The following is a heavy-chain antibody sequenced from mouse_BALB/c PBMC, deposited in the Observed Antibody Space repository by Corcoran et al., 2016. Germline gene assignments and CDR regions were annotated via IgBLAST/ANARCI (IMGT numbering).Heavy chain of an antibody. CDR1: GYTFTSYV. V-gene: IGHV1S136*01. CDR2: INPYNDGT. CDR3: ARLYPGIAMDY. Sequence: EVQLQQSGPELVQPGASVKMSCKASGYTFTSYVMHWVKQKPGQGLEWIGYINPYNDGTKYNEKFKGKATLTSDKSSSTAYMELSSLTSADSAVYYCARLYPGIAMDYWGQGTSVTVSS. J-gene: IGHJ4*01.